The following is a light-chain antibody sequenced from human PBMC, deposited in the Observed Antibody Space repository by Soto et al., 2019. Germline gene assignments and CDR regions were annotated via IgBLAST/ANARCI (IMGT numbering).Light chain of an antibody. J-gene: IGKJ4*01. CDR1: QIVSSSY. V-gene: IGKV3-20*01. Sequence: EIVLTQSPGTLSLSPGERATLSCRASQIVSSSYLAWYQQKPGQAPRLLIYGASSRATGIPDKFSGSGSGTDFTLTISRLEPEDFAVYYCQQYDIPPLTFGGGTKVEIK. CDR2: GAS. CDR3: QQYDIPPLT.